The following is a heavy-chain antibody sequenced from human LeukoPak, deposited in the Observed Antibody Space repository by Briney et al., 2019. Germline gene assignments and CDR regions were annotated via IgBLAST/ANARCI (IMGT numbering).Heavy chain of an antibody. V-gene: IGHV3-66*01. CDR1: GFTVSTNY. J-gene: IGHJ4*02. CDR3: ARASIAAAGYYFNY. D-gene: IGHD6-13*01. Sequence: GGSLRLSCAASGFTVSTNYMSWVRQAPGKGLEWVSVIYSGGSTYYADSVKGRFTISRDNSKNTLYLQMNSLRAEDTAVYYCARASIAAAGYYFNYWGQGTLVTVSS. CDR2: IYSGGST.